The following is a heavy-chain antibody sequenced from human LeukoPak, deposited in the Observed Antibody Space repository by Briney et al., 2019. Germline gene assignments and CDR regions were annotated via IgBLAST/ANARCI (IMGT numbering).Heavy chain of an antibody. J-gene: IGHJ4*02. CDR2: IYYSGST. CDR1: GGSISSYY. V-gene: IGHV4-59*08. Sequence: PSETLSLTCTVSGGSISSYYWRWIRQPPGKGLEWIGYIYYSGSTNYNPSLKSRVTISVDTSKNQFSLKLSSVTAADTAVYYCARLVLAVAGSFDYWGQGTLVTVSS. CDR3: ARLVLAVAGSFDY. D-gene: IGHD6-19*01.